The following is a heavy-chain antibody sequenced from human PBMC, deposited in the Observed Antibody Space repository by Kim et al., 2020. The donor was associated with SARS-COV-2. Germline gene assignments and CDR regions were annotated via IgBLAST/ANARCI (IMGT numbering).Heavy chain of an antibody. J-gene: IGHJ4*02. V-gene: IGHV4-4*02. D-gene: IGHD6-13*01. Sequence: YNPSLKSRVTISVDQSKNQLSTKLSSVPAADTAVYYCTTSSSWYEGGFDYWGQGTLVTVSS. CDR3: TTSSSWYEGGFDY.